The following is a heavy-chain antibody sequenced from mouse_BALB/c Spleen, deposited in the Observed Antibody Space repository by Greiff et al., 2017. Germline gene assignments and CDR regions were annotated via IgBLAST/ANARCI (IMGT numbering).Heavy chain of an antibody. CDR2: ISSGGSYT. J-gene: IGHJ3*01. D-gene: IGHD2-10*02. Sequence: EVKLEESGGGLVKPGGSLKLSCAASGFTFSSYTMSWVRQTPEKRLEWVATISSGGSYTYYPDSVKGRFTISRDNAKNTLYLQMSSLKSEDTAMYYCTRDRTYGNSPWFAYWGQGTLVTVSA. CDR3: TRDRTYGNSPWFAY. V-gene: IGHV5-6-4*01. CDR1: GFTFSSYT.